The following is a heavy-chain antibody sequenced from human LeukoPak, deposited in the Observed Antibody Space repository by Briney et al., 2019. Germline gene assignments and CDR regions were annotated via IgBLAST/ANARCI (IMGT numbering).Heavy chain of an antibody. J-gene: IGHJ5*02. CDR2: ISSSSSTI. D-gene: IGHD6-13*01. CDR3: ARDGRGHWDTSRWYLGNWFDP. CDR1: GFTFSSYS. Sequence: PGGSLRLSCAASGFTFSSYSMNWVRQAPGKGLEWVSYISSSSSTIYYADSVKGRFTISRDNAKNSLYLQMNSLRDEDTAVYYCARDGRGHWDTSRWYLGNWFDPWGQGTLVTVSS. V-gene: IGHV3-48*02.